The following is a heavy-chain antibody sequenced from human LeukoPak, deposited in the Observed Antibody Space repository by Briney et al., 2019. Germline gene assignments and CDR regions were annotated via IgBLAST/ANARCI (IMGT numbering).Heavy chain of an antibody. CDR1: GGSFSGYY. Sequence: SETLSLTCAVYGGSFSGYYWSWIRQPPGKGLEWIGEINHSGSTNYNPSLKSRVTISVDTSKNQFSLKLSSVTAADTAVYYCAIGPNYDILTGYPPPWFDPWGQGTLVTVSS. CDR2: INHSGST. D-gene: IGHD3-9*01. CDR3: AIGPNYDILTGYPPPWFDP. J-gene: IGHJ5*02. V-gene: IGHV4-34*01.